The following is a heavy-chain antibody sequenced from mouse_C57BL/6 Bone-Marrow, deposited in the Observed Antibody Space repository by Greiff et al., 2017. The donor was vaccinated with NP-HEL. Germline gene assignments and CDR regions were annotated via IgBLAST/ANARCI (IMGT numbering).Heavy chain of an antibody. J-gene: IGHJ2*01. Sequence: EVKVVESGGGLVQPGESLKLSCESNEYEFPSHDMSWVRKTPEKRLELVAAINSDGGSTYYPDTMERRFIISRDNTKKTLYLQMSSLRSEDTALYYCARHPVYYYGSSPYYFDYWGQGTTLTVSS. D-gene: IGHD1-1*01. CDR3: ARHPVYYYGSSPYYFDY. CDR1: EYEFPSHD. CDR2: INSDGGST. V-gene: IGHV5-2*01.